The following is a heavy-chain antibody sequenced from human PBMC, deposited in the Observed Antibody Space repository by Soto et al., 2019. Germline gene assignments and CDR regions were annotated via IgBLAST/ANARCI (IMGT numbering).Heavy chain of an antibody. CDR3: ARQRPTDGRWEFANYYGMDV. J-gene: IGHJ6*02. V-gene: IGHV4-39*01. CDR1: GGSINRSPYY. CDR2: IYETGRT. Sequence: PSETLSLTCSVSGGSINRSPYYWDWIRQSPGKGLEWIGSIYETGRTNHNPLLKSRVTMTVDTSRNQFSLKLSSVTAADTAVYYCARQRPTDGRWEFANYYGMDVWGQGTPVTVSS. D-gene: IGHD1-26*01.